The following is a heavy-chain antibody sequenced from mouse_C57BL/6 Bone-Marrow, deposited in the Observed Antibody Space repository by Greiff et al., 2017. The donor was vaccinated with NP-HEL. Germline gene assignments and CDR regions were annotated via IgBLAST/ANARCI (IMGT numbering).Heavy chain of an antibody. D-gene: IGHD1-1*01. CDR2: IDPSDIET. CDR3: ARSLITTVVPDY. Sequence: QVQLQQSGAELVRPGSSVKLSCKASGYTFTSYWMHWVQPRPIQGLEWIGNIDPSDIETHYNQKFKYKATLTVDKSSSTAYMQLSSLTSEDSAVYYCARSLITTVVPDYWGQGTTLTVSS. V-gene: IGHV1-52*01. CDR1: GYTFTSYW. J-gene: IGHJ2*01.